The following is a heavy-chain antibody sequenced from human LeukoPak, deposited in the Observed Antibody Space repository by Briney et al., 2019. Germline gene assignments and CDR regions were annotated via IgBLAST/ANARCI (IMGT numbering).Heavy chain of an antibody. CDR1: GGSFSGYY. Sequence: SETLSLTCAVYGGSFSGYYWSWIRQPPGKGLEWIGEINHSGSTNYNPSLKSRVTISVDTSKNQFSLELSSVTAADTAVYYCARSPYDFWSGRHFDYWGQGTLVTVSS. V-gene: IGHV4-34*01. CDR2: INHSGST. D-gene: IGHD3-3*01. CDR3: ARSPYDFWSGRHFDY. J-gene: IGHJ4*02.